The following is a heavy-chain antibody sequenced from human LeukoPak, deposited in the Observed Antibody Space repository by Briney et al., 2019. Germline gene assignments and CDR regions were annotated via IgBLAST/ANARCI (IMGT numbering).Heavy chain of an antibody. CDR2: IYHSGST. J-gene: IGHJ6*03. CDR1: GGSISSGGYY. V-gene: IGHV4-30-2*01. Sequence: SETLSLTCTVSGGSISSGGYYWSWIRQPPGKGLEWIGYIYHSGSTYYNPSLKSRVTISVDRSKNQFSLKLSSVTAADTAVYYCARRLVGATAYMDVWGKGTTVTVSS. CDR3: ARRLVGATAYMDV. D-gene: IGHD1-26*01.